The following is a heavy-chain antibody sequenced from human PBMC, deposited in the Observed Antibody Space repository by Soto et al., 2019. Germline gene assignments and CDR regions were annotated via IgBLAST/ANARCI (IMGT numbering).Heavy chain of an antibody. J-gene: IGHJ4*02. V-gene: IGHV3-48*01. CDR1: GFTFSSYS. CDR2: ISSSSSTI. CDR3: ARDPVDYGDYMHYFDY. Sequence: EVQLVESGGGLVQPGGSLRLSCAASGFTFSSYSMNWVRQAQGKGLEWGSYISSSSSTIYYADSVKGRFTISRDNAKNSLYLQMNSLRSEETAVYYCARDPVDYGDYMHYFDYWGQGTLFTVSS. D-gene: IGHD4-17*01.